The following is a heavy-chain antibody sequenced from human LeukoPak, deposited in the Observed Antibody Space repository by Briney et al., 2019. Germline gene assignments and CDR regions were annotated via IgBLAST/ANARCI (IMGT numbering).Heavy chain of an antibody. J-gene: IGHJ4*02. CDR2: MYYGGST. Sequence: SETLSLTCTVSGGSISSSSYYWGWLRQPPGKGLEWIGSMYYGGSTYYNPSLKSRVTISVDTSKNQCSLNLSSVTAADTAMYYCARHLGGFDYWGQGTLVTVSS. CDR1: GGSISSSSYY. V-gene: IGHV4-39*01. CDR3: ARHLGGFDY.